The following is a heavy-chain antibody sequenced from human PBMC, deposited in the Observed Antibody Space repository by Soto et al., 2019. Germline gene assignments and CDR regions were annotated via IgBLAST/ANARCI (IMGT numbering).Heavy chain of an antibody. CDR1: GSTFSNAW. V-gene: IGHV3-15*01. CDR3: TTCLPPMASPGY. CDR2: IKSKTDGGTT. Sequence: EVQLVESGGGLVKPGGSLRLSCAASGSTFSNAWMSWVRQAPGKGLEWVGRIKSKTDGGTTDYAAPVKGRFTISRDDSKNTLYLQMNSLKTEDTAVYYCTTCLPPMASPGYWGQGTLVTVSS. J-gene: IGHJ4*02.